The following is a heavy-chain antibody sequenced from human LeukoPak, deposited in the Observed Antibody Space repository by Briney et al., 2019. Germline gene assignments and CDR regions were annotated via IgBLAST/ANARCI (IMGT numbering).Heavy chain of an antibody. CDR2: IIPIFGTA. J-gene: IGHJ4*02. CDR3: ARESGYCSGGSCYSGVC. Sequence: ASVKVSCKASGGTFSSYAISWVRQAPGQGLEWMGGIIPIFGTANYAQKFQGRVTITADESTSTAYMELSSLRSEDTAVYYCARESGYCSGGSCYSGVCWGQGTLVTVSS. CDR1: GGTFSSYA. V-gene: IGHV1-69*13. D-gene: IGHD2-15*01.